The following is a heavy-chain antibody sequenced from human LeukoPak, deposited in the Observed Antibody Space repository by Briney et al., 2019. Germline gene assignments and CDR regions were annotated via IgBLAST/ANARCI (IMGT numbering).Heavy chain of an antibody. V-gene: IGHV1-8*03. J-gene: IGHJ6*03. D-gene: IGHD3-10*01. CDR2: MNPNSGNT. CDR3: ERGLRSYYGSGSYPTGKTYYYMDV. CDR1: GYTFTSYD. Sequence: ASVKVSCKASGYTFTSYDINSVRQATGQGLEWMGWMNPNSGNTGYAQKLQCRVTITSHTSISTAYMELSSITSEDTAVCYCERGLRSYYGSGSYPTGKTYYYMDVWGKGNTVTVSS.